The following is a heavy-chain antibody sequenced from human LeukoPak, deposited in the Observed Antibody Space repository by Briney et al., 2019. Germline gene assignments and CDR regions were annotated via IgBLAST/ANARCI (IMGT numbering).Heavy chain of an antibody. Sequence: PGGSLRLSCAASGFTFSSYEMNWVRQAPGKGLEWVSYISTSGSSKHYADSVKGRLTISKDNAKHSLYLQMNSLSGDDTAVYYCARCRYTSGWLDAFDIWGQGTMVTVSS. D-gene: IGHD6-19*01. J-gene: IGHJ3*02. CDR1: GFTFSSYE. CDR3: ARCRYTSGWLDAFDI. V-gene: IGHV3-48*03. CDR2: ISTSGSSK.